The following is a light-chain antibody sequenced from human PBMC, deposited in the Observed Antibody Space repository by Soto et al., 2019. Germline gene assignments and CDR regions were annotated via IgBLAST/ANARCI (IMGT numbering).Light chain of an antibody. CDR2: GNS. V-gene: IGLV1-40*01. J-gene: IGLJ2*01. CDR3: QSYDSSRVV. Sequence: QSVLTQPPSVSGAPGQRVTISCTGSSSNIGAGYDVHWYQQLPGTAPKLLIYGNSNRPSGVPDRFSGSKSRTSASLAITGLQAEDEADYYCQSYDSSRVVFGGGTQLTVL. CDR1: SSNIGAGYD.